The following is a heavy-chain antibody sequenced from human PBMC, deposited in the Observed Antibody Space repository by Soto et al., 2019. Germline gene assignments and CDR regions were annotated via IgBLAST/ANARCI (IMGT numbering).Heavy chain of an antibody. V-gene: IGHV3-23*01. D-gene: IGHD3-9*01. CDR1: GFTFSSYA. CDR3: AKRGYDILGPHWFDP. CDR2: ISGSGGST. Sequence: HPGGSLRLSCAASGFTFSSYAMSWVRQAPGKGLEWVSAISGSGGSTYYADSVKGRFTISRDNSKNTLYLQMNSLRAEDTAVYYCAKRGYDILGPHWFDPWGQGTLVTVSS. J-gene: IGHJ5*02.